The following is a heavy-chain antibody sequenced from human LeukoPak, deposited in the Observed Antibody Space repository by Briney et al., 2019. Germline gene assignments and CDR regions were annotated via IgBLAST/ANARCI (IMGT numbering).Heavy chain of an antibody. CDR1: GGTFSSYA. D-gene: IGHD5-18*01. Sequence: ASVKVSCKASGGTFSSYAISWVRQAPGQGLEWMGGIIPIFGTANYAQKFQGRVTITADESTSTAYMELSSLRSEDTAVYYCAREDTAMVVNYFDYWGQGTLVTVSS. V-gene: IGHV1-69*13. CDR3: AREDTAMVVNYFDY. CDR2: IIPIFGTA. J-gene: IGHJ4*02.